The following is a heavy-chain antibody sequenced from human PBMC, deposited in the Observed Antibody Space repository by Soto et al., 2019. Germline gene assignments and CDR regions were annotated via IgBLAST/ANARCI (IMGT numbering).Heavy chain of an antibody. V-gene: IGHV1-69*13. CDR3: ASPPPHYYGTVRFDY. CDR1: GGTFSSYA. J-gene: IGHJ4*02. CDR2: IIPIFGTA. D-gene: IGHD3-10*01. Sequence: ASVKVSFKASGGTFSSYAISWVRQAPGQGLEWMGGIIPIFGTANYAQKFQGRVTITADESTSTAYMELSSLRSEDTAVYYCASPPPHYYGTVRFDYWGQGTLVTVSS.